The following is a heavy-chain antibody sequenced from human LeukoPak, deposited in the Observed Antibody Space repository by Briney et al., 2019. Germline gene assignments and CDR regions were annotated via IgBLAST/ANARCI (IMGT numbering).Heavy chain of an antibody. V-gene: IGHV4-4*07. D-gene: IGHD5-18*01. CDR3: ARDGLYSYGYSYFDY. Sequence: PETLSLTCTVSGGSITSYHWSWIRQPAGKGLEWIGRIYTSGSTNYNPSLKSRVTMSVDTSKNQFSLKLSSVTAADTAVYYCARDGLYSYGYSYFDYWGQGTLVTVSS. CDR1: GGSITSYH. J-gene: IGHJ4*02. CDR2: IYTSGST.